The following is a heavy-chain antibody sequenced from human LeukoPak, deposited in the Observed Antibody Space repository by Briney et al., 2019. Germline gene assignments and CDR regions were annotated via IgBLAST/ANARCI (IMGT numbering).Heavy chain of an antibody. Sequence: SETLSLTCAVYGGSFSGYYWSWIRQPPGKGLEWIGEINHSGSTNYNPSLKSRVTISVDTSKNQFSLKLSSVTAADTAVYYCARRRLARTMVRGVLNWFDPWGQGTLVTVSS. CDR3: ARRRLARTMVRGVLNWFDP. J-gene: IGHJ5*02. CDR1: GGSFSGYY. V-gene: IGHV4-34*01. CDR2: INHSGST. D-gene: IGHD3-10*01.